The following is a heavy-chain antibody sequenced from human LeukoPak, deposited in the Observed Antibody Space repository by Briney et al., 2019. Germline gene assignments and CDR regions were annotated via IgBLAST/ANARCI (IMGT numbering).Heavy chain of an antibody. Sequence: GGSLRLSCAASGFTFSSFTMHWVRQAPGKGLRWMAVISSDGSNKYYADSVKGRFTVSRDNSNNTLYLQMNSLRAEDTALYYCAKKMDSGWSRLIDYGGQEPLVTVSS. D-gene: IGHD6-19*01. CDR2: ISSDGSNK. J-gene: IGHJ4*02. V-gene: IGHV3-30-3*02. CDR3: AKKMDSGWSRLIDY. CDR1: GFTFSSFT.